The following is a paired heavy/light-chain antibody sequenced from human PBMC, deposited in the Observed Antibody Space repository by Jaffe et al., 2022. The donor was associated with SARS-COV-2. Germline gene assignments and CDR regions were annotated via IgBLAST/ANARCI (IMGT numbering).Light chain of an antibody. CDR3: MQALQTPPT. CDR1: QSLLHNNGYNY. V-gene: IGKV2-28*01. CDR2: LGS. Sequence: DIVMTQSPLSLPVTPGESASISCRSTQSLLHNNGYNYLDWYLQKPGQSPQLLIYLGSNRASGVPDRFSGSGSGTDFTLKISRVEAEDVGVYYCMQALQTPPTFGQGTRLEIK. J-gene: IGKJ5*01.
Heavy chain of an antibody. CDR2: ISGSSTYT. CDR3: ALSRTSRTPRYYYYGMDV. CDR1: GFTFSDYY. J-gene: IGHJ6*02. V-gene: IGHV3-11*06. Sequence: QVQLVESGGGLVKPGGSLRLSCAASGFTFSDYYMSWVRRAPGKGLEWVSYISGSSTYTNYADSVKGRFTISRDNAKNSLFLQMNSLRAEDTAVYYCALSRTSRTPRYYYYGMDVWGQGTTVTVSS.